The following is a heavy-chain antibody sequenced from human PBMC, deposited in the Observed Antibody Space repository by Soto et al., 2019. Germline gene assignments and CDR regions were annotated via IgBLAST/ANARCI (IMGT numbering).Heavy chain of an antibody. D-gene: IGHD2-2*01. J-gene: IGHJ4*02. CDR1: GGSISSYY. V-gene: IGHV4-59*08. Sequence: SETLSLTCTVSGGSISSYYWSWIRQPPGKGLEWIGYIYYSGSTNYNPSLKSRVTISVDTYKNQFSLKLSSVTAADTAVYYCARSYWHYCSSTSCYYFDYWGQGTLVTVSS. CDR3: ARSYWHYCSSTSCYYFDY. CDR2: IYYSGST.